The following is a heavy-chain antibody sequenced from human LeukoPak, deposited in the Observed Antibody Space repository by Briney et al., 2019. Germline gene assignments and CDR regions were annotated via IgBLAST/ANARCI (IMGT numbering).Heavy chain of an antibody. J-gene: IGHJ4*02. D-gene: IGHD3-16*01. CDR3: ARDGFGTGSN. Sequence: GGSLRLSCAASGLTFSNYWMDWVRQAPGKGLEWVANIKQDGSEKNYVDSVKGRFIISRDNAKNSLYLQMNTLSADDTAVYYCARDGFGTGSNWGQGTLVTVSS. CDR1: GLTFSNYW. V-gene: IGHV3-7*03. CDR2: IKQDGSEK.